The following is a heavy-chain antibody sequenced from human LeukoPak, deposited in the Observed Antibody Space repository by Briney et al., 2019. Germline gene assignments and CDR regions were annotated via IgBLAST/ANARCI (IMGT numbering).Heavy chain of an antibody. V-gene: IGHV4-34*01. Sequence: SETLSLTCAVYGGSFSGYYWSWIRRPPGKGLEWIGEINHSGSTNYNPSLKSRVTISVDTSKNQFSLKLSSVTAADTAVYYCARIHKFSTRDGYNYWGQGTLVTVSS. J-gene: IGHJ4*02. CDR2: INHSGST. D-gene: IGHD5-24*01. CDR1: GGSFSGYY. CDR3: ARIHKFSTRDGYNY.